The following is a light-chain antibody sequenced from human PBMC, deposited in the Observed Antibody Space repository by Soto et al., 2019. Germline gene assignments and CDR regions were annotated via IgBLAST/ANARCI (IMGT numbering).Light chain of an antibody. CDR3: QAWDSSTAV. V-gene: IGLV3-1*01. CDR2: QDS. J-gene: IGLJ2*01. CDR1: KLGDKY. Sequence: SYELTQPPSVSVSPGQTASITRSGDKLGDKYACWYQQKPGQSPVLVIYQDSKRPSGIPERFSGSNSGNTATLTISGTQAMDEADYYCQAWDSSTAVFGGGTKVTVL.